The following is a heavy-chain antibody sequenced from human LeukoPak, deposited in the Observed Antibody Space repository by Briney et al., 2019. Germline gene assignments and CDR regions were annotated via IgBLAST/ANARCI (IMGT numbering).Heavy chain of an antibody. CDR2: INHSGRT. J-gene: IGHJ4*02. D-gene: IGHD4-23*01. CDR3: ARDPTTVVTLPYYFDF. CDR1: GGSFFGSH. V-gene: IGHV4-34*01. Sequence: PSETLSLTCAVSGGSFFGSHWNWIRQSPPKGLERIGEINHSGRTNYNPSLKSQVTISVDTSKSQFFLKLTSVTAADTAVYYCARDPTTVVTLPYYFDFWGQGTLVTVSA.